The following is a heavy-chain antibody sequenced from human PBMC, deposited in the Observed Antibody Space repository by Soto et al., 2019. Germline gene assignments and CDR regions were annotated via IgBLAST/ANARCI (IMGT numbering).Heavy chain of an antibody. J-gene: IGHJ6*02. CDR2: ISRSSIYI. CDR1: GFAFRTYS. Sequence: PGGALRRSCAATGFAFRTYSMNWFRQAPGKALEWVSSISRSSIYIYYAESVKGRFTISRDNAKNSLYLQMNSLRAEDTAVYYCAREGAYYYYGMDVWGQGTTVTVSS. V-gene: IGHV3-21*01. CDR3: AREGAYYYYGMDV.